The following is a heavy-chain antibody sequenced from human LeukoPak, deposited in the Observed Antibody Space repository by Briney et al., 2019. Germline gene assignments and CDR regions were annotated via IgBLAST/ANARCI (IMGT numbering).Heavy chain of an antibody. J-gene: IGHJ4*02. CDR3: ATPLDYFDTSGYHQGGD. CDR2: IKEDGSKK. Sequence: PGGPLRLSCAASGFTFSTYNMTWVRQAPGKGLEWVANIKEDGSKKNYVDSVKGRFTISRDNAKNSLYLQMNSLRAEDTAVYYCATPLDYFDTSGYHQGGDWGQGTLVTVSS. CDR1: GFTFSTYN. V-gene: IGHV3-7*03. D-gene: IGHD3-22*01.